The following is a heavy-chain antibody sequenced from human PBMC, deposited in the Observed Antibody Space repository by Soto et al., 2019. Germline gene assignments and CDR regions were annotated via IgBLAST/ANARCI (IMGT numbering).Heavy chain of an antibody. CDR1: GYTFSGPS. J-gene: IGHJ4*01. CDR2: ISASNGHT. D-gene: IGHD1-26*01. CDR3: AINTGSSNPGGLDY. V-gene: IGHV1-18*04. Sequence: QVQLMQSGAEVKKSGASVRVSCKASGYTFSGPSISWVRQAPGQGLEWMGWISASNGHTNYAQKFHGRVTMTTDTFSSTVYMEMKILRSDDTAVYYCAINTGSSNPGGLDYWCHGTLVTVAS.